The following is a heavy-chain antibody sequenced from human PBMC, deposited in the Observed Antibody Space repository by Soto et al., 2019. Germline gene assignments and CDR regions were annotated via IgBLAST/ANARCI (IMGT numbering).Heavy chain of an antibody. CDR2: IIPIFGTA. CDR1: GGTFSSYA. J-gene: IGHJ6*02. D-gene: IGHD5-18*01. CDR3: ARDWGLSSAMVHYGMDV. V-gene: IGHV1-69*01. Sequence: QVQLVQFGAEVKKPGSSVKVSCKASGGTFSSYAISWVRQAPGQGLEWMGGIIPIFGTANYAQKFQGRVTITADESTSTAYMELSSLRSEDTAVYYCARDWGLSSAMVHYGMDVWGQGTTVTVSS.